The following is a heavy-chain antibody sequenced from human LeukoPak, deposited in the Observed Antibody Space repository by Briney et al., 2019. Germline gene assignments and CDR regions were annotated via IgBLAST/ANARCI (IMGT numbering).Heavy chain of an antibody. CDR1: GGSISSSSYY. Sequence: SETLSLTCTVSGGSISSSSYYWGWIRQPPGRGLEWIGSIYYSGSTYYNPSLKSRVTISVDTSKNQFSLKLSSVTAADTAVYYCARGARRWGSGSYGAGYYYYMDVWGKGTTVTMSS. CDR3: ARGARRWGSGSYGAGYYYYMDV. D-gene: IGHD3-10*01. V-gene: IGHV4-39*07. J-gene: IGHJ6*03. CDR2: IYYSGST.